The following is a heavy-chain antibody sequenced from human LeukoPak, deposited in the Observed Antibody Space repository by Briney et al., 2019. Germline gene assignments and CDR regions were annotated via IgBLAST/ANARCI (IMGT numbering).Heavy chain of an antibody. Sequence: PSETLSLTCTVSGGSISSSSYYWGWIRQPPGKGLEWIGSIYYSGSTYYNPSLKSRVTISVDTSKNQFSLKLSSVTAADTAVYYCARTLTAMVTPPALTPADYWGQGTLVTVSS. D-gene: IGHD5-18*01. CDR1: GGSISSSSYY. V-gene: IGHV4-39*07. CDR3: ARTLTAMVTPPALTPADY. CDR2: IYYSGST. J-gene: IGHJ4*02.